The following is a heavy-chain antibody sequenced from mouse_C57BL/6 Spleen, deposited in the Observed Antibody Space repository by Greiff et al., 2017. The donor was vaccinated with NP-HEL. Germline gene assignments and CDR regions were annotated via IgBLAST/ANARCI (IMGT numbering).Heavy chain of an antibody. V-gene: IGHV1-82*01. D-gene: IGHD1-1*01. CDR3: ARSPYYYGSSYGAMDY. CDR2: IYPGDGDT. Sequence: VKLMESGPELVKPGASVKISCKASGYAFSSSWMNWVKQRPGKGLEWIGRIYPGDGDTNYNGKFKGKATLTADKSSSTAYMQLSSLTSEDSAVYFCARSPYYYGSSYGAMDYWGQGTSVTVSS. CDR1: GYAFSSSW. J-gene: IGHJ4*01.